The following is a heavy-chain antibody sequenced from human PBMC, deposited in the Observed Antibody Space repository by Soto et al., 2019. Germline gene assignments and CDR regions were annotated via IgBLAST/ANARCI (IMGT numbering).Heavy chain of an antibody. Sequence: EAQLVESEGGLVQRGGSLRLSCAASGFTFNYYWMHWVRQAPGQGLVWVSHIHSDGSTTTYADPVKGRFTISRDNAKNTLYLQMNSLRAEDTVVYSCVRGDKGGFDLWGQGTTVTVSS. CDR2: IHSDGSTT. CDR3: VRGDKGGFDL. J-gene: IGHJ3*01. D-gene: IGHD2-21*02. V-gene: IGHV3-74*01. CDR1: GFTFNYYW.